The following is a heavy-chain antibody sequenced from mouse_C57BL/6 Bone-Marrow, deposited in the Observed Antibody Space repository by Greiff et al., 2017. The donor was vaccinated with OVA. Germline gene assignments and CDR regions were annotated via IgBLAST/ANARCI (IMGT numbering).Heavy chain of an antibody. CDR3: ARGLAGY. CDR1: GYAFSSSW. CDR2: IYPGDGVT. J-gene: IGHJ2*01. Sequence: QVQLQQSGPELVKPGASVKISCKASGYAFSSSWMNWVKQRPGKGLEWIGRIYPGDGVTNYNGKFKGKATLTADQSSSTASMQLSSLASEDSAVYLCARGLAGYWGQGTTLTVSS. V-gene: IGHV1-82*01. D-gene: IGHD3-3*01.